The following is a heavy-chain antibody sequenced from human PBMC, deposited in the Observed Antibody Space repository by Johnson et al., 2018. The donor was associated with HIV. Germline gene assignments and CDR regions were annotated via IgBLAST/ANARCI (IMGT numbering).Heavy chain of an antibody. D-gene: IGHD2-15*01. V-gene: IGHV3-15*05. J-gene: IGHJ3*02. Sequence: VQLVESGGGLVKPGGSLRLSCAASGFTFSNAWMSWVRQAPGKGLEWVGRIKSKTDGGTTDYAAPVKGIFTISRDDSKNTLYLQMNSLKTEDTAVYYCTTLGYCSGGSCYSGRGFDIWGQGTMVTVSS. CDR2: IKSKTDGGTT. CDR1: GFTFSNAW. CDR3: TTLGYCSGGSCYSGRGFDI.